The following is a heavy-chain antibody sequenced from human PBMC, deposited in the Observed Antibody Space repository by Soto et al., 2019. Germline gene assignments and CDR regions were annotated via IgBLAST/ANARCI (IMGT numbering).Heavy chain of an antibody. D-gene: IGHD2-2*01. CDR2: VSRNSGTM. Sequence: EVQLVESGGGLVQPGRSLRLSCAASGFSFDEYAMHWVRQAPGKGLEWVSGVSRNSGTMGYGDSVRGRFAISRDNAKNSLYLLMNSLTTEDTALYYCAKGFCSSTRCLTYSYMDVWGKGTTVTVSS. V-gene: IGHV3-9*01. CDR3: AKGFCSSTRCLTYSYMDV. J-gene: IGHJ6*03. CDR1: GFSFDEYA.